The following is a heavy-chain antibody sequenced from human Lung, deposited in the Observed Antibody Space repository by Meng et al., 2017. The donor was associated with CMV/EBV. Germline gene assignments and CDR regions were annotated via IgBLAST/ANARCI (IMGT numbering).Heavy chain of an antibody. CDR1: GYTFSTYT. J-gene: IGHJ5*02. CDR2: ISTNTGTP. D-gene: IGHD2/OR15-2a*01. Sequence: QVQLVQSGSEMKKPGASVKGSLKASGYTFSTYTINWVRQAHGRGLEWMGWISTNTGTPTYTQGFTGRFVFSLDTSVSTAYLQISSLKAEDTAVYYCARGGNFDPWGQGTLVTVSS. V-gene: IGHV7-4-1*02. CDR3: ARGGNFDP.